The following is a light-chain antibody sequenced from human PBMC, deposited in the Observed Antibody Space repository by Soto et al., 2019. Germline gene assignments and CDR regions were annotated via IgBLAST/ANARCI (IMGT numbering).Light chain of an antibody. Sequence: QSALTQPPSASGSPGQSVTISCTGTSSDVGAYDYVCWYQQHPGKAPKLMIYEVNKRPSGVPDRFSGSKSGNTASLTVSGLQAGDEADYYCSSFTSRFTFVFGTGTKLTVL. J-gene: IGLJ1*01. CDR1: SSDVGAYDY. CDR2: EVN. CDR3: SSFTSRFTFV. V-gene: IGLV2-8*01.